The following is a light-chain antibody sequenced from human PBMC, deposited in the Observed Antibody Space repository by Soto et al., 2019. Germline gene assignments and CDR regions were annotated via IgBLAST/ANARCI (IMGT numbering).Light chain of an antibody. CDR2: KAS. Sequence: DIQMTQSPSTLSASVGDRVTITCRASQSISSWLAWYQQKPGKAPKVLIYKASSLESGVPSRFSGSGSGTEFTLTISSLQPDDFATDYCQQYNSYPVTFGQGTKVEIK. J-gene: IGKJ1*01. V-gene: IGKV1-5*03. CDR1: QSISSW. CDR3: QQYNSYPVT.